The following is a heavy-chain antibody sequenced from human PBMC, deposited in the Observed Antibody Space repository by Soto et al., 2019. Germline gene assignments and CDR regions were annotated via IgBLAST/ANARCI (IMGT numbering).Heavy chain of an antibody. D-gene: IGHD2-2*01. CDR1: GGTFSSYA. CDR2: IIPIFGTA. V-gene: IGHV1-69*13. J-gene: IGHJ6*02. Sequence: SVKVSCKASGGTFSSYAISWVRQAPGQGFEWMGGIIPIFGTANYAQKFQGRVTITADESTSTAYMELSSLRSEDTAVYYCARWTDCISTSCYDYYYYYGMDVWG. CDR3: ARWTDCISTSCYDYYYYYGMDV.